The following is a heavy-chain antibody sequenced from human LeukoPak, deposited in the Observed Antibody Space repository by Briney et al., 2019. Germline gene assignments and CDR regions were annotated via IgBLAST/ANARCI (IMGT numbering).Heavy chain of an antibody. CDR2: IYYSGST. J-gene: IGHJ5*02. CDR3: ARVESDYYGSANWFDP. D-gene: IGHD3-10*01. CDR1: GGSISSSSYY. V-gene: IGHV4-39*07. Sequence: SETLSLTCTVSGGSISSSSYYWGWIRQPPGKGLEWIGSIYYSGSTYYNPSLKSRVTISVDTSKNQFSLKLSSVTAADTAVYYCARVESDYYGSANWFDPWGQGTLVTVSS.